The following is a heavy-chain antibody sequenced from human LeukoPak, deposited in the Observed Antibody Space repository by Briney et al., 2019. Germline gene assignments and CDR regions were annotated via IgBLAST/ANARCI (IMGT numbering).Heavy chain of an antibody. D-gene: IGHD3-10*01. CDR1: GYSISSDYY. V-gene: IGHV4-38-2*02. CDR2: IYHSGST. CDR3: ARLHPTYYGSGEEYYFDY. J-gene: IGHJ4*02. Sequence: SETLSLTCTVSGYSISSDYYWGWIRQPPGKGLEWIGSIYHSGSTYYNPSLKSRVTISVDTSKNQFSLKLSSVTAADTAVYYCARLHPTYYGSGEEYYFDYWGQGTLVTVSS.